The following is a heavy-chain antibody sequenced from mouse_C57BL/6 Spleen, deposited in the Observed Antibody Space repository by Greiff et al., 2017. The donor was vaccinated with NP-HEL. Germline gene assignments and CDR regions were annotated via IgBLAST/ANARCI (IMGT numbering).Heavy chain of an antibody. CDR2: ISDGGSYT. D-gene: IGHD2-3*01. CDR1: GFTFSSYA. Sequence: EVQVVESGGGLVKPGGSLKLSCAASGFTFSSYAMSWVRQTPEKRLEWVATISDGGSYTYYPDNVKGRFTISRDNAKNNLYLQMSHLKSEDTAMYYCARGEAGGYYVTYWGQGTLVTVSA. J-gene: IGHJ3*01. CDR3: ARGEAGGYYVTY. V-gene: IGHV5-4*01.